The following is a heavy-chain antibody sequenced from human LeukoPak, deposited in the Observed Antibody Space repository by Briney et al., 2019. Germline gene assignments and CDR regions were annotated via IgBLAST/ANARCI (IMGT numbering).Heavy chain of an antibody. D-gene: IGHD3-9*01. CDR2: INHSGST. CDR1: GGSFSGYY. CDR3: ARGFFEIDY. J-gene: IGHJ4*02. Sequence: SETLSLTCAVYGGSFSGYYWSWIRQPPGKGLEWIGEINHSGSTNYNPSLKSRVTISVDTSKNQFSLKLSSVTAADTAVYYCARGFFEIDYWGQGTLVTVSS. V-gene: IGHV4-34*01.